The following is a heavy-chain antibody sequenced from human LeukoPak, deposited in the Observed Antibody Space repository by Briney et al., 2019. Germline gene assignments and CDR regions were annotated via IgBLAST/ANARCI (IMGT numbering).Heavy chain of an antibody. D-gene: IGHD3-3*02. CDR2: IYYSESV. CDR1: SGSISSYY. Sequence: SETLSLTCTVSSGSISSYYWGWIRQSPGKGLEWIGTIYYSESVSYNPSLKSRVTLSIDTSKNQFSLKMKSMTAADTAMYYCARDGIQRNLDYWGQGILVTVSS. CDR3: ARDGIQRNLDY. V-gene: IGHV4-39*07. J-gene: IGHJ4*02.